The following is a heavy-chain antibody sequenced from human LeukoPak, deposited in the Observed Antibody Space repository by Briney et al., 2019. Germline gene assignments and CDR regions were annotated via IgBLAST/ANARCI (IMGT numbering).Heavy chain of an antibody. Sequence: EASVKVSCKASGGTFSSYTISWVRQAPGQGLEWMGRIIPIFGTANYAQKFQGRVTITTDESTSTAYMELSSLRSEDTAVYYCARTVNSGYSYGDDAFDIWGQGTMVTVSS. CDR3: ARTVNSGYSYGDDAFDI. D-gene: IGHD5-18*01. J-gene: IGHJ3*02. CDR1: GGTFSSYT. CDR2: IIPIFGTA. V-gene: IGHV1-69*05.